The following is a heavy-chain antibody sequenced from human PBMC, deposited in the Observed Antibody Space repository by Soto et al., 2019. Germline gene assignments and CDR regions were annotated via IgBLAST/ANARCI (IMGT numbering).Heavy chain of an antibody. CDR1: GFTFSSYA. D-gene: IGHD5-18*01. J-gene: IGHJ4*02. CDR3: ARGGQLWLLPYYFDY. V-gene: IGHV3-30-3*01. Sequence: QVQLVESGGGVVQPGRSLRLSCAASGFTFSSYAMHWVRQAPGKGLEWVAVISYDGSNKYYADSVKGRFTISGDNSKNTLYLQMNSLRAEDTAVYYCARGGQLWLLPYYFDYWGQGTLVTVSS. CDR2: ISYDGSNK.